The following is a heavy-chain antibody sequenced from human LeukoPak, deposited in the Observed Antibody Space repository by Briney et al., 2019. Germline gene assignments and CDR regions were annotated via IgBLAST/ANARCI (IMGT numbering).Heavy chain of an antibody. D-gene: IGHD3-10*01. CDR2: IYTSGST. V-gene: IGHV4-4*07. CDR3: AREAHYYYGSGSYVPYYYYGMDV. CDR1: GGSISSYY. J-gene: IGHJ6*02. Sequence: SETLSLTCTVSGGSISSYYWSWIRQPAGKGLEWNGRIYTSGSTNYNPSLKSRVTMSVDTSKNQFSLKLSSVTAADTAVYYCAREAHYYYGSGSYVPYYYYGMDVWGQGTTVTVSS.